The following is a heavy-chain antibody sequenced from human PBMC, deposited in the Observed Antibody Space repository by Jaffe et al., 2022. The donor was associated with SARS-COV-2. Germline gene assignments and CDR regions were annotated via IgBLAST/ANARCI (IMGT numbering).Heavy chain of an antibody. CDR2: ISYDGSNK. V-gene: IGHV3-30*04. CDR1: GFTFSSYA. J-gene: IGHJ4*02. Sequence: QVQLVESGGGVVQPGRSLRLSCAASGFTFSSYAMHWVRQAPGKGLEWVAVISYDGSNKYYADSVKGRFTISRDNSKNTLYLQMNSLRAEDTAVYYCARDWEPLVATIGYWGQGTLVTVSS. D-gene: IGHD5-12*01. CDR3: ARDWEPLVATIGY.